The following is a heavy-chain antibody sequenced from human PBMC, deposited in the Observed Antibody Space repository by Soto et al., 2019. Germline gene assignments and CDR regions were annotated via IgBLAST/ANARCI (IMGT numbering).Heavy chain of an antibody. CDR1: GGSISSYY. CDR3: ARGDCSGGSCYSNWYFDL. V-gene: IGHV4-59*01. Sequence: QVQLQESGPGLVKPSETLSLTCTVSGGSISSYYWSWIRQPPGKGLEWIGYIYYSGSTNYNPSLKSRVTISVDTSKNQFSLKLSSVTAADTAVYYCARGDCSGGSCYSNWYFDLWGRGTLVTVSS. D-gene: IGHD2-15*01. J-gene: IGHJ2*01. CDR2: IYYSGST.